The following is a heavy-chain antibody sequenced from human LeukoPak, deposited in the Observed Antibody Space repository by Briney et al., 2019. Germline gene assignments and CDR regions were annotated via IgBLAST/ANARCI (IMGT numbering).Heavy chain of an antibody. CDR2: ISYDGSNK. D-gene: IGHD1-26*01. J-gene: IGHJ6*02. V-gene: IGHV3-30*18. CDR3: AKGDSGSYWGRFYYYYGMDV. CDR1: GFTFSSHG. Sequence: GGSLRLSCAASGFTFSSHGMHWVRQAPGKGLEWVAVISYDGSNKYYADSVKGRFTISRDNSKNTLYLQMNSLRAEDTAVYYCAKGDSGSYWGRFYYYYGMDVWGQGTTVTVSS.